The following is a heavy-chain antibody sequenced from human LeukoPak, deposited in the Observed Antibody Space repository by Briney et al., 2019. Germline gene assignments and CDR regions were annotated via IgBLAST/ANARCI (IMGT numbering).Heavy chain of an antibody. Sequence: ASVKVSCKASGGTFSSYAISWVRQAPGQGLEWMGGIIPIFGTANYAQKFQGRVTITADESTSTAYMELSSLRFEDTAVYYCARDHQHCFDIWGQGTMVTVSS. CDR3: ARDHQHCFDI. V-gene: IGHV1-69*01. CDR1: GGTFSSYA. CDR2: IIPIFGTA. J-gene: IGHJ3*02. D-gene: IGHD2-2*01.